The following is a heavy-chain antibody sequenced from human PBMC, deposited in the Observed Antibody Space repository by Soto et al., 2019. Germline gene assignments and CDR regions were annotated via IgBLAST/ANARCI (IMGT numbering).Heavy chain of an antibody. D-gene: IGHD3-22*01. V-gene: IGHV3-21*01. Sequence: WSLRLSCEASGFTFSTYTLNWVRQAPGKGLEWVSSISSSTSYIYYADSVKGRFTISRDNAKNSLYLQMNSLRAEDTAVYYCARALSYDGGGYFFAYWGQGTLVTVSS. CDR1: GFTFSTYT. CDR2: ISSSTSYI. J-gene: IGHJ4*02. CDR3: ARALSYDGGGYFFAY.